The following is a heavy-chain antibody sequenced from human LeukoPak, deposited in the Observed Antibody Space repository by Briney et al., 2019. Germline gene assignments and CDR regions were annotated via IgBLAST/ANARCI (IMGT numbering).Heavy chain of an antibody. CDR1: GFTVSSNS. D-gene: IGHD5-12*01. J-gene: IGHJ4*02. Sequence: GGSLRLSCTVSGFTVSSNSMSWVRQAPGKGLEWVSFIYSDNTHYSDSVKGRFTISRDNSKNTLYLQMNSLRAEDTAVYYCARTALSGYDIDYWGQGTLVTVSS. CDR3: ARTALSGYDIDY. V-gene: IGHV3-53*01. CDR2: IYSDNT.